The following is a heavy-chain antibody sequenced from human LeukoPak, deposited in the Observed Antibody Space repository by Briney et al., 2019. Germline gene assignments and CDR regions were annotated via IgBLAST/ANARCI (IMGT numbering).Heavy chain of an antibody. J-gene: IGHJ6*02. V-gene: IGHV3-53*01. CDR1: GFTFSSYG. CDR2: IESGGST. CDR3: ARVGSYYDMDV. Sequence: GRSLRLSCSASGFTFSSYGMHWVRQAPGKGLEWVSVIESGGSTYYADSVKGRFTVSRDNFQNTLYLQMNSLRAEDTAVYYCARVGSYYDMDVWGQGTTVTVSS. D-gene: IGHD3-10*01.